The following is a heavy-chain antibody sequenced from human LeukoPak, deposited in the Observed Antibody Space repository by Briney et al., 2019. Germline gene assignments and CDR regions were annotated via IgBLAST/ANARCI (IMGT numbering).Heavy chain of an antibody. V-gene: IGHV3-23*01. D-gene: IGHD3-10*02. CDR2: ISPSGGLT. Sequence: GGSLRLSCAASGFTFNTHAMSWVRQAPGKGLEWVSAISPSGGLTYYEDSVKGRFTISRDNSKNTLYLQMNSLRAEDTAVYYCAKGVNYFVLEYWGQGTLVTISS. CDR3: AKGVNYFVLEY. J-gene: IGHJ4*02. CDR1: GFTFNTHA.